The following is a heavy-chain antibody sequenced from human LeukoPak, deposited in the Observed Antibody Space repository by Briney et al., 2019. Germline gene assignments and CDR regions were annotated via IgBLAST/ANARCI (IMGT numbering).Heavy chain of an antibody. CDR1: GGSISNYY. CDR2: IYTSGST. Sequence: SETLSLTCTVSGGSISNYYWSWIRQPPGKGLEWIGYIYTSGSTKYNPSLKGRVTISVDMSKNQVSLKLSSVTAADTAVYYCARVPGYYDSSDYSPYGHYYYYGMDVWGQGTTVAVSS. D-gene: IGHD3-22*01. V-gene: IGHV4-59*01. J-gene: IGHJ6*02. CDR3: ARVPGYYDSSDYSPYGHYYYYGMDV.